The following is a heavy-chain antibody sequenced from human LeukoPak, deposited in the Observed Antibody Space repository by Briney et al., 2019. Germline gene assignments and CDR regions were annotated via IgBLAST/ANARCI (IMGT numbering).Heavy chain of an antibody. Sequence: KPSETLSLTCTVSGGSISSSSYYWGWIRQRPGKGLEWIGSIYYSGSTYYNPSLKSRVTISVDTSKNQFSLKLSSVTAADTAVYYCARHPYYSSGWYPSMDVWGKGTTVTVSS. CDR1: GGSISSSSYY. D-gene: IGHD6-19*01. V-gene: IGHV4-39*01. J-gene: IGHJ6*03. CDR3: ARHPYYSSGWYPSMDV. CDR2: IYYSGST.